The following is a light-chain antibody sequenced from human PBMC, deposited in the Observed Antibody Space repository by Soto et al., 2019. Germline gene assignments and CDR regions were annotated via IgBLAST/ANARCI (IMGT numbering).Light chain of an antibody. CDR3: SSYTTSSTPVV. J-gene: IGLJ2*01. CDR2: EVS. Sequence: QSALTQPASVSGSPGQSITISCTGTSSDVGGYNYVSWYQQHPGKGPKLMIYEVSNRPSGVSNRFSGSKSGNTASLTISGLQAEDEADYYFSSYTTSSTPVVFGGGTKVTVL. V-gene: IGLV2-14*01. CDR1: SSDVGGYNY.